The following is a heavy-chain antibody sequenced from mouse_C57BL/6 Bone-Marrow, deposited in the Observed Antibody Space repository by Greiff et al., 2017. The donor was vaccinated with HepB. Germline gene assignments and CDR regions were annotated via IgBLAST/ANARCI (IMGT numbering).Heavy chain of an antibody. Sequence: QVQLQQPGAELVKPGASVKVSCKASGYTFTSYWMHWVKQRPGQGLEWIGRIHPSDGDTNYNQKFKGKATLTVDKSSSTAYMQLSSLTSEDSAVYYGAICGYDAATDVWGTGTTVTVSS. V-gene: IGHV1-74*01. CDR1: GYTFTSYW. CDR2: IHPSDGDT. D-gene: IGHD2-2*01. CDR3: AICGYDAATDV. J-gene: IGHJ1*03.